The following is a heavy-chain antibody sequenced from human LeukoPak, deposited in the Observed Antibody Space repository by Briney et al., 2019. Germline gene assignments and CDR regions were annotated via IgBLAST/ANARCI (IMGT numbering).Heavy chain of an antibody. CDR3: ARHDRCSSTSCSLYYFDS. Sequence: PSQTLSLTCTVSGGSISSGAFYWNWIRQHPGKGLEWVGYIYYSGSSSYNPSLKSRVTISVDTSKNQFSLKLSSVTAADTAVYYCARHDRCSSTSCSLYYFDSWGQGTLVTVSS. D-gene: IGHD2-2*01. CDR1: GGSISSGAFY. V-gene: IGHV4-30-4*08. J-gene: IGHJ4*02. CDR2: IYYSGSS.